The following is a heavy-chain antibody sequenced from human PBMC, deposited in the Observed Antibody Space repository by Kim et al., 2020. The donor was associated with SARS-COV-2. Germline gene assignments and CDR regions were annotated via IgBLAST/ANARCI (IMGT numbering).Heavy chain of an antibody. CDR2: IYHSGST. Sequence: SETLSLTCAVSGGSISSSNWWSWVRQPPGKGLEWIGEIYHSGSTNYNPSLKSRVTISVDKSKNQFSLKLSSVTAADTAVYYCARVGPGIAVAVSFKYFDYWGQGTLVTVSS. CDR3: ARVGPGIAVAVSFKYFDY. V-gene: IGHV4-4*02. CDR1: GGSISSSNW. D-gene: IGHD6-19*01. J-gene: IGHJ4*02.